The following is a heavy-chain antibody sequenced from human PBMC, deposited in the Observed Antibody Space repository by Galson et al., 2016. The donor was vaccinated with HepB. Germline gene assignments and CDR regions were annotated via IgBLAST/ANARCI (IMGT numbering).Heavy chain of an antibody. J-gene: IGHJ4*02. CDR3: TRVHREGIAAAGFQI. CDR1: GFPFSKYW. D-gene: IGHD6-13*01. CDR2: INTDGSST. Sequence: SLRLSCAASGFPFSKYWMHWVRQAPGKGLVWVSRINTDGSSTTYADSVKGRFPISRDNAKNTLYLQMNSLRAEDTALYYCTRVHREGIAAAGFQIWGQGTLVTVSS. V-gene: IGHV3-74*01.